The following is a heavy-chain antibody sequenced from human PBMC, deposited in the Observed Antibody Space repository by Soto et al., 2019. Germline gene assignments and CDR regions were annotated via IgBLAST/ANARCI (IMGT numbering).Heavy chain of an antibody. D-gene: IGHD7-27*01. Sequence: ASVKVSCKASGYTFTSYGISWLRQAAGQGLEWMGWIRAYNGYTNYAQKFQGRVTVTTDTSTSTAYMELRSLRSDDTAVYYCARGTPLGSGSALSYYYGMDVWGQGTTVTVSS. CDR3: ARGTPLGSGSALSYYYGMDV. CDR2: IRAYNGYT. V-gene: IGHV1-18*04. CDR1: GYTFTSYG. J-gene: IGHJ6*02.